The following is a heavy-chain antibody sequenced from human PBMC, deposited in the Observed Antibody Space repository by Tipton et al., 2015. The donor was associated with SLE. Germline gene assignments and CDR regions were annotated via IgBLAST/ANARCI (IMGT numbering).Heavy chain of an antibody. V-gene: IGHV1-8*01. Sequence: QVQLVQSGPEVKKPGASVKVSCKASGYSFTSYDFNWVRQATGQGLEWMGWMNAKSGDTVFAQKFQGRVTMTRNTSISTAYMELRSLRSDDTAVYYCARDGVELRGYSYTYYYGMDVWGQGTTVTVSS. CDR3: ARDGVELRGYSYTYYYGMDV. D-gene: IGHD5-18*01. CDR2: MNAKSGDT. CDR1: GYSFTSYD. J-gene: IGHJ6*02.